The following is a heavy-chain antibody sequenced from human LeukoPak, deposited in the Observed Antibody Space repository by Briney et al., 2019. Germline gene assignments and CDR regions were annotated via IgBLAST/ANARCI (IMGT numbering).Heavy chain of an antibody. D-gene: IGHD5-24*01. CDR1: GGSIGSGNFY. CDR3: ARGRDDYNDAPPPYYYYMDV. CDR2: IYDTGIT. V-gene: IGHV4-31*03. J-gene: IGHJ6*03. Sequence: SETLSLTCTVSGGSIGSGNFYWTWIRQHPGRGLEWIGYIYDTGITYYNPSLKSRVTISADTAKKQFSLNLRSVTAADTAVYRCARGRDDYNDAPPPYYYYMDVCGKGTTVTVSS.